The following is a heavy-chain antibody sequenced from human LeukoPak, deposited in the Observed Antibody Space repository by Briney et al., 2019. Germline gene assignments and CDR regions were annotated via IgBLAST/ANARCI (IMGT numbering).Heavy chain of an antibody. CDR2: IYYSGST. Sequence: KPSETLSLTCTVSGGSISSGGYYWSWIRQHPGKGLEWIGYIYYSGSTYYNPSLKSRVTISVDTSKNQFSLKLSSVTAADTAVYYCARQELMVRGVTKITYFDYWGQGTLVTVSS. V-gene: IGHV4-31*03. J-gene: IGHJ4*02. CDR3: ARQELMVRGVTKITYFDY. D-gene: IGHD3-10*01. CDR1: GGSISSGGYY.